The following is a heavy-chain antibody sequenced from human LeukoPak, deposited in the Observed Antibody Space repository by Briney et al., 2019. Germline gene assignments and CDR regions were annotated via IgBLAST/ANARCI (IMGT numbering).Heavy chain of an antibody. Sequence: GVSLRLSCAASGFAFSRYGMYWVRQAPGKGLEWVAVISYDGSNKYYADSVKGRFTISRDNSKNTLYLQMNSLRAEDTAVYYCARDSYGTHFDYWGQGTLVTVSS. J-gene: IGHJ4*02. CDR2: ISYDGSNK. CDR3: ARDSYGTHFDY. CDR1: GFAFSRYG. V-gene: IGHV3-30*03. D-gene: IGHD3-10*01.